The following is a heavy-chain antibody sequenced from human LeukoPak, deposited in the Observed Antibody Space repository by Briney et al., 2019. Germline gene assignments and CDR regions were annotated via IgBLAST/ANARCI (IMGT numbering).Heavy chain of an antibody. CDR3: ASRGRYWFDP. CDR1: GGSISSGDYY. CDR2: IYYSGST. J-gene: IGHJ5*02. Sequence: SQTLSLTCTVSGGSISSGDYYWSWIRQPPGKGLEWIGYIYYSGSTHYNPSLKTRVTISVDTSKHQFSLKLSSVTAADTAMYYCASRGRYWFDPWGQGTLVTVSS. V-gene: IGHV4-30-4*08.